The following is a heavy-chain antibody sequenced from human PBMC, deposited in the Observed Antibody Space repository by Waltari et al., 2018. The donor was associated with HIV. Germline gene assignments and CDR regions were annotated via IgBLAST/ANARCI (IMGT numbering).Heavy chain of an antibody. CDR3: ARDLWGKLAGKDGFDY. Sequence: EVYLVESGGALVQPGGSLRLSCAASGFTLSTSWMRWVRQAPGKGLEWVANIKQDGSERKYVKSVMGRFTISRDNAKNSLYLQMNSLRAEDTAVYFCARDLWGKLAGKDGFDYWGQGTLVTVSS. J-gene: IGHJ4*02. CDR1: GFTLSTSW. V-gene: IGHV3-7*04. CDR2: IKQDGSER. D-gene: IGHD3-16*01.